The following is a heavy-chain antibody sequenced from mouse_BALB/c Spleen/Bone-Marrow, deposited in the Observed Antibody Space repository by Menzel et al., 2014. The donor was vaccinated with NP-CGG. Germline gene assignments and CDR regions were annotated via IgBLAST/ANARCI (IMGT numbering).Heavy chain of an antibody. D-gene: IGHD2-4*01. CDR2: ISSGGSA. J-gene: IGHJ2*01. CDR1: GFTFSNFA. V-gene: IGHV5-6-5*01. CDR3: ARGYDYDFDY. Sequence: EVKLMESGGGLVKPGGSLKLSCAASGFTFSNFAMPWVRQTPDKRLEWVASISSGGSAYYPDSVKGRLSISRDNARDILFLQMSSLRSEDTAMYYCARGYDYDFDYWGQGTTLTVSS.